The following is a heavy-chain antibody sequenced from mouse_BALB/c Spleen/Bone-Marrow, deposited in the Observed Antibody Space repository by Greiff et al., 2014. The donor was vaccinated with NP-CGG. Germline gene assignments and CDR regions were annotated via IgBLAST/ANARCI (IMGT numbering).Heavy chain of an antibody. CDR1: GYSITSDYA. CDR2: IIYSGST. Sequence: VQLQQSGPGLVKPSQSLSLTCTVTGYSITSDYAWNWIRRFPGNKLEWMGYIIYSGSTSYNPSLKSRISITRDTSNNQFFLQLNSVTTEDTATYSCARSADWYFDVWGAGTTVTVSS. V-gene: IGHV3-2*02. CDR3: ARSADWYFDV. J-gene: IGHJ1*01.